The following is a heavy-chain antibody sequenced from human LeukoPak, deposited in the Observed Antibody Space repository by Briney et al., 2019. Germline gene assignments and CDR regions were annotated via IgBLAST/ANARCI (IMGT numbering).Heavy chain of an antibody. CDR3: ARDGYSSSWDYYGMDV. J-gene: IGHJ6*02. Sequence: PGRSLRLSCAASGFTFSSYGMHWVRQAPGKGLEWVAVIWYDGSNKYYVDSVKGRFTISRDNSKNTLYMQMNSLRAEDTAVYYCARDGYSSSWDYYGMDVWGQGTTVTVSS. V-gene: IGHV3-33*01. CDR2: IWYDGSNK. D-gene: IGHD6-13*01. CDR1: GFTFSSYG.